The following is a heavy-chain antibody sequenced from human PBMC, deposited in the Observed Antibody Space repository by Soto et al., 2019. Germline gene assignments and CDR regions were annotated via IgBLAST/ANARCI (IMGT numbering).Heavy chain of an antibody. CDR2: ISSSSSYI. Sequence: GGSLRLSCAASGFTFSSYSMNWVRQAPGKGLEWVSSISSSSSYIYYADSVKGRFTISRDNAKNSLYLQMNSLRAEDTAVYYCAGLPLGEPYDILTGYYDDYWGQGTLVTVSS. CDR3: AGLPLGEPYDILTGYYDDY. J-gene: IGHJ4*02. V-gene: IGHV3-21*01. CDR1: GFTFSSYS. D-gene: IGHD3-9*01.